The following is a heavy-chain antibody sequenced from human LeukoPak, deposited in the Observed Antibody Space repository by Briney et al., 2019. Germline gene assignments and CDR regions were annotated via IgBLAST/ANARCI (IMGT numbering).Heavy chain of an antibody. CDR2: LQYGGTNE. CDR3: AKVRDRTGLIDY. CDR1: GFTLSSYG. Sequence: GGSLRLSCAASGFTLSSYGIHWVRQAPGKGLDWVAFLQYGGTNEYYADSVKGRFTISSDSSKNTVYLQMNSLRAEDTAVYYCAKVRDRTGLIDYWGQGTLVTVSS. D-gene: IGHD1-14*01. V-gene: IGHV3-30*02. J-gene: IGHJ4*02.